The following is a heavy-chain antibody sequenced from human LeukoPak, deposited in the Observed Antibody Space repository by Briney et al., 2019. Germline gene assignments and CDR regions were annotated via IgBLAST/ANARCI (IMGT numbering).Heavy chain of an antibody. V-gene: IGHV3-74*01. CDR1: GFTFSNYW. Sequence: GGSLRLSCVVSGFTFSNYWMHWVRQTPGKGLVWVSRTNTDGSSTRYADSVKGRFTISRDNAKNTLYLQMNSLRVEDTAVYYCARDPERSSSWFDYWGQGTLVTVSS. CDR3: ARDPERSSSWFDY. D-gene: IGHD6-13*01. J-gene: IGHJ4*02. CDR2: TNTDGSST.